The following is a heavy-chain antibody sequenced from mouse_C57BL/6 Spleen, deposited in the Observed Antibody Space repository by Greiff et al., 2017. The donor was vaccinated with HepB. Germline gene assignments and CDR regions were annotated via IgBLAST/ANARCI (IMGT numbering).Heavy chain of an antibody. J-gene: IGHJ3*01. CDR1: GYTFTDYY. Sequence: QVQLKQSGPELVKPGASVKISCKASGYTFTDYYINWVKQRPGQGLEWIGWIFPGSGSTYYNEKFKGKATLTVDKSSSTAYMLLSSLTSEDSAVYFCARSPRYYYGSSGWFAYWGQGTLVTVSA. D-gene: IGHD1-1*01. V-gene: IGHV1-75*01. CDR3: ARSPRYYYGSSGWFAY. CDR2: IFPGSGST.